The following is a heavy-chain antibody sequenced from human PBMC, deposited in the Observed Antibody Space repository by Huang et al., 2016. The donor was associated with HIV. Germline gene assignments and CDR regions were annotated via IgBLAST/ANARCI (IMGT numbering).Heavy chain of an antibody. CDR3: AMSLRYQYDSRSYWGRYFDY. CDR1: GGSFSDQI. CDR2: ISPLLREP. Sequence: QVQLEQSGPAVRKPGSSVKVSCQASGGSFSDQIISWVRQAPGQRFEWMGGISPLLREPDYAKEVKGRVTMTADEATATIYMELNSLTSEDTAVYYCAMSLRYQYDSRSYWGRYFDYWGQGTLVTVSS. J-gene: IGHJ4*02. D-gene: IGHD3-16*01. V-gene: IGHV1-69*01.